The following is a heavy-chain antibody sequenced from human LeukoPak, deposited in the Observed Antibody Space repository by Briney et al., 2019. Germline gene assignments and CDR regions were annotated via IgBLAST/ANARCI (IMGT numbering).Heavy chain of an antibody. V-gene: IGHV1-69*04. D-gene: IGHD1-14*01. J-gene: IGHJ3*02. CDR2: IIPILGIA. CDR1: GGTFSSYA. CDR3: ARGHPEEVGAFDI. Sequence: ASVKVSCKASGGTFSSYAISWVRQAPGQGLEWMGRIIPILGIANYAQKFQGRVTITADKSTSTAYMELSSLRSEDTAVYYCARGHPEEVGAFDIWGQGTMVTVSS.